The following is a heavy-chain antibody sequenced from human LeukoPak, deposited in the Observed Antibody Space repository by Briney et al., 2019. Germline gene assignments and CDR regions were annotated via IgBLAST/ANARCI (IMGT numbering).Heavy chain of an antibody. CDR1: GGSISSGVYY. CDR3: AREWGILTGYYNSRTKVERRPQGAFDI. D-gene: IGHD3-9*01. CDR2: IYYSGST. Sequence: SETLSLTCTVSGGSISSGVYYWSWIRQHPGKGLEWIGYIYYSGSTYYNPSLKSRVTISVDTSKNQFSLKLSSVTAADTAVYYCAREWGILTGYYNSRTKVERRPQGAFDIWGQGTMVTVSS. J-gene: IGHJ3*02. V-gene: IGHV4-31*03.